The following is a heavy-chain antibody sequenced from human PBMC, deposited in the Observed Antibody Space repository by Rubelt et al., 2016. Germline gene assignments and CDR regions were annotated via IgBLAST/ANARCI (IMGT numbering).Heavy chain of an antibody. CDR1: GGSISSYY. J-gene: IGHJ4*02. Sequence: QVQLQESGPGLVKPSETLSLTCTVSGGSISSYYWSWIRQPPGKGLEWIGYIYYSGSTYYNPSLKSRVTISVDTSKNQFSLKLSSVTAADTAVYYCASRDGDCYSCWGQGTLVTVSS. CDR2: IYYSGST. CDR3: ASRDGDCYSC. V-gene: IGHV4-59*12. D-gene: IGHD2-21*02.